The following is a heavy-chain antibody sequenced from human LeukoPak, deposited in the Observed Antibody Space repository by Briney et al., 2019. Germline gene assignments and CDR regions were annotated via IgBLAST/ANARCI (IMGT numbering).Heavy chain of an antibody. CDR1: GFTFSSYG. V-gene: IGHV3-33*07. J-gene: IGHJ6*02. CDR2: FWSDGTNK. CDR3: ARGTTDYLGMDV. Sequence: GGSLRLSCAASGFTFSSYGMYWVRQAPGKGLEWVAVFWSDGTNKYYGDSVKGRFTVSRDNSKNMLYLQMNSLRAEDTAVYYCARGTTDYLGMDVWGQGTTVTVSS. D-gene: IGHD4-17*01.